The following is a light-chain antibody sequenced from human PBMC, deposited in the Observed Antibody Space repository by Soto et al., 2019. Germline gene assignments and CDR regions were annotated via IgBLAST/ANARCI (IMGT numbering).Light chain of an antibody. CDR1: QSVLYTSNNKNY. CDR3: QQYGSSPRT. CDR2: WAS. J-gene: IGKJ5*01. V-gene: IGKV4-1*01. Sequence: DIVMTQSPDSLAVSLGERATINCKSSQSVLYTSNNKNYLAWYQQKSGQPPKLLLYWASTRQSGVPDRFSGSGSGTHFSLTISRLEPEDFAVYYCQQYGSSPRTFGQGTRLEI.